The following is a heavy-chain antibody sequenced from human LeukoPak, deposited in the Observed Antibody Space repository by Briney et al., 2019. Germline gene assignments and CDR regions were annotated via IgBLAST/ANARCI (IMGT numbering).Heavy chain of an antibody. J-gene: IGHJ3*02. CDR2: INHSGST. CDR1: GGSISSYY. V-gene: IGHV4-34*01. D-gene: IGHD3-22*01. Sequence: SETLSLTCTVSGGSISSYYWSWIRQPPGKGLEWIGEINHSGSTNYNPSLKSRVTISVDTSKNQFSLKLSSVTAADTAVYYCARDPGAYYDSSDDAFDIWGQGTMVTVSS. CDR3: ARDPGAYYDSSDDAFDI.